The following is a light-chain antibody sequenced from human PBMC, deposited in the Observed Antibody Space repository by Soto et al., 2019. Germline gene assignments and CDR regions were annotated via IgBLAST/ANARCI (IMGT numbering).Light chain of an antibody. Sequence: QPVLTQPPSASGAPGQRVTISWSGSSSNIGSNYVYGYQQLPVKPPRLGIYRNSQRPSGVPDRFSCSKSGTSSSLAISGLRSEPEGDYYCAEWDDTMSGSYVFATVTQVTVL. V-gene: IGLV1-47*01. CDR2: RNS. CDR1: SSNIGSNY. CDR3: AEWDDTMSGSYV. J-gene: IGLJ1*01.